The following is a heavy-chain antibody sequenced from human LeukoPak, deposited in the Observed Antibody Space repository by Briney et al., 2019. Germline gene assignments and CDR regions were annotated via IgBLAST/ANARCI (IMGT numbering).Heavy chain of an antibody. CDR3: AKDLTDYYDSSGYIGWGVFDI. CDR1: GFTFSSYS. J-gene: IGHJ3*02. V-gene: IGHV3-48*01. D-gene: IGHD3-22*01. Sequence: GSLRLSCAASGFTFSSYSMSWVRQAPGKGLEWDSSISSSSSTIYYADSVKGRFTISRDSSKYTLYLQMNSLRAEDTAVYYCAKDLTDYYDSSGYIGWGVFDIWGQGTMVTVSS. CDR2: ISSSSSTI.